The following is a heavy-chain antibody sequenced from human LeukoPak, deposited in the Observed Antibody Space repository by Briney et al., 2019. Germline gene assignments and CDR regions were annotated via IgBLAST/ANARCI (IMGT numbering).Heavy chain of an antibody. Sequence: SETLSLTCTVSGGSISSYYWSWIRQPPGKGLEWIGYIYYSGSTNYNPSLKSRVTISVDTSKNQFSLKLSSVTAADTAVYYCAGAEAGTYFDYWGQGTLVTVSS. D-gene: IGHD6-19*01. CDR3: AGAEAGTYFDY. CDR1: GGSISSYY. CDR2: IYYSGST. V-gene: IGHV4-59*08. J-gene: IGHJ4*02.